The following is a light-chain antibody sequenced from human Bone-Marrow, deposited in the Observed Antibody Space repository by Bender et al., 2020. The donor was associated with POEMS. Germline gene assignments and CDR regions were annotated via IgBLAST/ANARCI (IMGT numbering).Light chain of an antibody. V-gene: IGLV6-57*02. J-gene: IGLJ3*02. CDR1: SGSIASNY. Sequence: NFMLTQPHFVSGSPGKTVTISCTGNSGSIASNYVQWFQLRPGSAPITVIYEDNQTPSGVPDRFSGSVDSSSNSASLIISGLKAEDEADYYCQSYDNSNSRHWVVGGGTKLTVL. CDR3: QSYDNSNSRHWV. CDR2: EDN.